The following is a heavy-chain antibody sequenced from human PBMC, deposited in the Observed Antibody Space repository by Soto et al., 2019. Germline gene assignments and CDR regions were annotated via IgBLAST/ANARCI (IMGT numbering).Heavy chain of an antibody. J-gene: IGHJ4*02. CDR3: AKTGCDSSGYYCDY. Sequence: GGSLRLSCAASGFTFSSYAMSWVRQAPGKGLEWVSAISGSGGSTYYADSVKGRFTISRDNSKNTLYLQMNSLRAEDTAVYYCAKTGCDSSGYYCDYWGQGTLVTVSS. V-gene: IGHV3-23*01. D-gene: IGHD3-22*01. CDR2: ISGSGGST. CDR1: GFTFSSYA.